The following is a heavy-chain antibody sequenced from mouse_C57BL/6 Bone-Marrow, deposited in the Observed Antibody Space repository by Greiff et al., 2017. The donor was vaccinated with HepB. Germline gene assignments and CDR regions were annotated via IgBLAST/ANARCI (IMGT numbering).Heavy chain of an antibody. CDR2: IDPSDSYT. CDR1: GYTFTSYW. Sequence: QVQLQQPGAELVMPEASVKLSCKASGYTFTSYWMHWVKQRPGQGLEWIGEIDPSDSYTNYNQKFKGKSTLTVDKSSSTAYMQLSSLTSEDSAVYYCAREGYYDYGNYAMDYWGQGTSVTVSS. J-gene: IGHJ4*01. CDR3: AREGYYDYGNYAMDY. V-gene: IGHV1-69*01. D-gene: IGHD2-4*01.